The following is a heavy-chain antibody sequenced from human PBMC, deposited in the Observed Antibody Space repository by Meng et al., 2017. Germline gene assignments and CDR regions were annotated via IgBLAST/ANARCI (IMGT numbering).Heavy chain of an antibody. Sequence: GESLKISCAASGFTFSSYWMHWVRQAPGKGLEWVAVISYDGSNKYYADSVKGRFTISRDNAKNSLYLQMNSLRAEDTAVYYCARNKKLYSSSSELRYYYGMDVWGQGTTVTVSS. D-gene: IGHD6-6*01. CDR2: ISYDGSNK. J-gene: IGHJ6*02. CDR3: ARNKKLYSSSSELRYYYGMDV. V-gene: IGHV3-30*07. CDR1: GFTFSSYW.